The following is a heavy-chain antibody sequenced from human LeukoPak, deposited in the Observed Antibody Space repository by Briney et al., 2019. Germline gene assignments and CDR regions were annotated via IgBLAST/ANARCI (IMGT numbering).Heavy chain of an antibody. V-gene: IGHV3-7*05. J-gene: IGHJ4*02. CDR3: ASQKNGASDY. CDR2: IKQDGSEK. D-gene: IGHD1-1*01. Sequence: PGGSLRLSCTASXVTFSNYWMSWVRQAPGKGLEWLTNIKQDGSEKYYVDSVKGRFTISRDNAKNSLYLQMNSLRAEDTAVYYCASQKNGASDYWGQGTLVTVSS. CDR1: XVTFSNYW.